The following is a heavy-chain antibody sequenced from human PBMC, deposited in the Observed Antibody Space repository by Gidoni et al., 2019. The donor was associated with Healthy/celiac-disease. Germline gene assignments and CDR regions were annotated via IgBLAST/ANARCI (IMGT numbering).Heavy chain of an antibody. V-gene: IGHV2-26*01. J-gene: IGHJ6*03. CDR3: ERIRTGIAAAGTKAWHYYYYMDV. CDR2: IFSNDEK. D-gene: IGHD6-13*01. Sequence: QVTLKESGPVLVKPTETLTLTCTVSGFSLNNARMGVSCIRQPPGKALDWLAHIFSNDEKSYSTSLKSRLTISKDTSKSQVVLTMTNMDPVDTATYYCERIRTGIAAAGTKAWHYYYYMDVWGKGTTVTVSS. CDR1: GFSLNNARMG.